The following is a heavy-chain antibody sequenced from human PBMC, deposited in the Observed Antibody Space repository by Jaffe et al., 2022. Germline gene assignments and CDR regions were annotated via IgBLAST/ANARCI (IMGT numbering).Heavy chain of an antibody. CDR1: GFTFSNAW. CDR2: IKSKTDGGTT. J-gene: IGHJ6*03. Sequence: EVQLVESGGGLVKPGGSLRLSCAASGFTFSNAWMSWVRQAPGKGLEWVGRIKSKTDGGTTDYAAPVKGRFTISRDDSKNTLYLQMNSLKTEDTAVYYCTTLSGTVTTWYYYYYYMDVWGKGTTVTVSS. CDR3: TTLSGTVTTWYYYYYYMDV. V-gene: IGHV3-15*01. D-gene: IGHD4-17*01.